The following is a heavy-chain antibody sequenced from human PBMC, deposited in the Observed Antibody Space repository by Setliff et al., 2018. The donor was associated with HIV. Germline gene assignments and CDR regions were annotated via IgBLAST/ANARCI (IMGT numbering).Heavy chain of an antibody. Sequence: GGSLRLSCATSGFTFTSYAIGWVRQAPGGGLEYVSAVSGNGGTTYYADSVKDRFTISRDNSKNMLYLQMNSLRAEDTAVYYCAKDSGYSGYLGQDAFDIWGQGTMVTVSS. CDR3: AKDSGYSGYLGQDAFDI. CDR1: GFTFTSYA. CDR2: VSGNGGTT. V-gene: IGHV3-23*01. D-gene: IGHD5-12*01. J-gene: IGHJ3*02.